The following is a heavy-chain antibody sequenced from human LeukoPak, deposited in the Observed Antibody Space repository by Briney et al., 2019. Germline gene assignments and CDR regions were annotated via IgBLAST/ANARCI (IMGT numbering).Heavy chain of an antibody. D-gene: IGHD6-6*01. V-gene: IGHV1-69*13. Sequence: SVKVSCKASGYTFTSYDISWVRQAPGQGLEWMGGIIPIFGTANYAQKFQGRVTITADESTSTAYMELSSLRSEDTAVYYCAGYSSSWHYYYYMDVWGKGTTVTVSS. J-gene: IGHJ6*03. CDR1: GYTFTSYD. CDR2: IIPIFGTA. CDR3: AGYSSSWHYYYYMDV.